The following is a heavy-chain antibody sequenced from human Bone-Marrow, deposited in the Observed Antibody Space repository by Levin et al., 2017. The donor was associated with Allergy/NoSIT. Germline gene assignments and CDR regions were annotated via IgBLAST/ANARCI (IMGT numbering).Heavy chain of an antibody. J-gene: IGHJ6*02. CDR1: GFTISSNY. V-gene: IGHV3-53*01. CDR2: IYSGGST. CDR3: ARRVRRYPHYYYYGMDV. D-gene: IGHD2-15*01. Sequence: PGGSLRLSCAASGFTISSNYMSWVRQAPGKGLEWVSVIYSGGSTYYADSVKGRFTISRDNSKNTLYLQMNSLRAEDTAVYYCARRVRRYPHYYYYGMDVWGQGTTVTVSS.